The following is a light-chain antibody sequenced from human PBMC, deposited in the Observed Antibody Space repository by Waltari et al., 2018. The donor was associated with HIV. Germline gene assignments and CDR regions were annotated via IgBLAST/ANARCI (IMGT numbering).Light chain of an antibody. CDR3: SSHAGSKVV. CDR2: DVI. J-gene: IGLJ2*01. CDR1: TSDVGGSNS. Sequence: QSALTQPPSASGSPGQSVTLSCTGTTSDVGGSNSVPWHQQHPGNAPKLMIYDVIKRPSGVPDRFSGSKSGNTASLTVSGLQPEDEADYYCSSHAGSKVVFGGGTRLTVL. V-gene: IGLV2-8*01.